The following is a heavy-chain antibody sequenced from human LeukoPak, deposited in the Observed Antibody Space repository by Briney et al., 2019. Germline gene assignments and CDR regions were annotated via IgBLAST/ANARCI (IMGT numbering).Heavy chain of an antibody. Sequence: SETLSLTCTVSGGSISIGGYFWSWIRQHPGKGLEWIGYIYYSGSTYYNPSLKSRVTISVDTSKNQFSLKLSSVTAADTAVYYCARESLGYCTSTSCYEDWGQGTLVTVSS. V-gene: IGHV4-31*03. CDR1: GGSISIGGYF. CDR3: ARESLGYCTSTSCYED. CDR2: IYYSGST. D-gene: IGHD2-2*01. J-gene: IGHJ4*02.